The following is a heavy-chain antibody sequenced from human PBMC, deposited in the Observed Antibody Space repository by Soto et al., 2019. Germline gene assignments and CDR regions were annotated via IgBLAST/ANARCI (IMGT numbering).Heavy chain of an antibody. D-gene: IGHD2-8*02. V-gene: IGHV5-51*01. J-gene: IGHJ6*02. CDR1: GYSFTSYW. CDR3: AASGCTGGSCLNYYYYGLDV. Sequence: PGESLKISCRASGYSFTSYWIAWVRQMPGKGLEWVGIIYPGDSNTRYSPSFQGQVTISADNSISTAYLQWSSLKASDTAMYYCAASGCTGGSCLNYYYYGLDVWGQGTTVTVSS. CDR2: IYPGDSNT.